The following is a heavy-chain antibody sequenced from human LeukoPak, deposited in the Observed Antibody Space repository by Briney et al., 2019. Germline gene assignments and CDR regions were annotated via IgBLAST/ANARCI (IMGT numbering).Heavy chain of an antibody. J-gene: IGHJ5*02. CDR2: IYTSGST. D-gene: IGHD3-9*01. Sequence: PSETLSLTCAVYGGSFSGYYWSWIRQPAGKGLEWIGRIYTSGSTNYNPSLKSRVTMSVDTSKNHFSLKLSSVTAADTAVYYCARDYDILTAYPPTQLFDPWGQGTLVTVSS. CDR1: GGSFSGYY. CDR3: ARDYDILTAYPPTQLFDP. V-gene: IGHV4-4*07.